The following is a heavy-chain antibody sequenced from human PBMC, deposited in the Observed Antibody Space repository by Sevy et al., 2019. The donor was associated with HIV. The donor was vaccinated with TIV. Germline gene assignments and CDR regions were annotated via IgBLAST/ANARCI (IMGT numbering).Heavy chain of an antibody. CDR1: GDSISNYY. D-gene: IGHD2-2*01. Sequence: SETLSLTCTVSGDSISNYYWNWIRQPPGKGLEWIGYVCSSGSTIYNPSFKSRATISVDTSKNQFSLKLSSVTAADTAVYYCARRRSPSWSCFDPWGQGTLVTVSS. CDR2: VCSSGST. V-gene: IGHV4-59*12. CDR3: ARRRSPSWSCFDP. J-gene: IGHJ5*02.